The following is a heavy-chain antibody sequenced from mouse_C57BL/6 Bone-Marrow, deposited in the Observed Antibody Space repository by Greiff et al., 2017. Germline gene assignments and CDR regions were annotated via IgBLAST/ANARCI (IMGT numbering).Heavy chain of an antibody. CDR3: SRQVTTVLATKYFDV. CDR1: GFTFSSYT. Sequence: EVHLLESGGGLVKPGGSLKLSCAASGFTFSSYTMSWVRQTPEKRLQWVAAISGGGGNTYYPDSVKGRFTIPRDKYKNILYLQMSSLRSEDTALYYCSRQVTTVLATKYFDVWGTGTTVTVSS. V-gene: IGHV5-9*01. J-gene: IGHJ1*03. D-gene: IGHD1-1*01. CDR2: ISGGGGNT.